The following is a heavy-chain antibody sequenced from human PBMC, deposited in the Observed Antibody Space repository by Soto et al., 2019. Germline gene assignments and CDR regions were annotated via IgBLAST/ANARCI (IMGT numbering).Heavy chain of an antibody. CDR3: ARSGYYYMDV. CDR2: IYYSGST. J-gene: IGHJ6*03. V-gene: IGHV4-39*01. CDR1: GGSISSSSYY. D-gene: IGHD3-10*01. Sequence: SETLSLTCTVSGGSISSSSYYWGWIRQPPGKGLEWIGSIYYSGSTYYNPSLKSRVTIPVDTSKNQFSLKLSSVTAADTAVYYCARSGYYYMDVWGKGTTVTVSS.